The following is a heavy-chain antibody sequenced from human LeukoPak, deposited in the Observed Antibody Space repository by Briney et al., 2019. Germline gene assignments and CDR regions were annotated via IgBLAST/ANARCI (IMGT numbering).Heavy chain of an antibody. Sequence: RPSETLSLTCAVSGGSISSTGYCWAWIRQPPWKGLEWIGTIYYSGSTYHNTSLKSRITMSVDTSRSQFSLKLSSVDAADTAVYYCAKAGVRYFDSSGLYAFDFWGQGTTVTVSS. D-gene: IGHD3-22*01. J-gene: IGHJ3*01. V-gene: IGHV4-39*01. CDR1: GGSISSTGYC. CDR3: AKAGVRYFDSSGLYAFDF. CDR2: IYYSGST.